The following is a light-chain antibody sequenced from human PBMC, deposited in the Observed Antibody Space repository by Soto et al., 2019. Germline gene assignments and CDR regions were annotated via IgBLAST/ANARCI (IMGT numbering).Light chain of an antibody. V-gene: IGKV3-11*01. Sequence: VLTQSPATLSLSPGESAPLSCRASQNVGKTLAWYQQKSGQAPRLLIYAASDRATGVPARFSGRMSGTDFTLTISSLEPEDFATYFCQQRSRWPRGTFGRGTKLE. CDR1: QNVGKT. CDR3: QQRSRWPRGT. J-gene: IGKJ2*02. CDR2: AAS.